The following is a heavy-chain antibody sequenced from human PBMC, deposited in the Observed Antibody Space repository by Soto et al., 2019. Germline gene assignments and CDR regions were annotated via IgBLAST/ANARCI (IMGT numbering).Heavy chain of an antibody. D-gene: IGHD6-19*01. CDR3: TTAGYSSGWYRGY. CDR2: IKSKTDGGIT. J-gene: IGHJ4*02. V-gene: IGHV3-15*01. CDR1: GFTFSNAW. Sequence: EVQLVESGGGLVKPGGSLRLSCAASGFTFSNAWMSWVRQAPGKGLEWVGRIKSKTDGGITDYAAPVKGRFTISRDDSKNTLYLQMNSLKTEDTAVYYCTTAGYSSGWYRGYWGQGTLVTVSS.